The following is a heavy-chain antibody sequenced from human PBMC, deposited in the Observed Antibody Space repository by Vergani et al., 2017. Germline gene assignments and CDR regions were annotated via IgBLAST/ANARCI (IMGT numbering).Heavy chain of an antibody. CDR3: ARETRDTPSSLDY. J-gene: IGHJ4*02. D-gene: IGHD5-24*01. CDR2: TWYEGNNN. V-gene: IGHV3-33*04. Sequence: VQLLESGGGLAQPGGSLRLSCAASGFTFRNYAMTWVRQAPGKGLEWVSMTWYEGNNNYYADSVKGRFTISKDISKNTLYLQMNSLRGDDTAVYYCARETRDTPSSLDYWGQGTLVTVSS. CDR1: GFTFRNYA.